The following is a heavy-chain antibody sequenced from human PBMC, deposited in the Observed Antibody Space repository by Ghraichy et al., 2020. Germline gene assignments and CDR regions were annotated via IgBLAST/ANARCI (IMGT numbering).Heavy chain of an antibody. V-gene: IGHV3-48*02. CDR2: ISSSSITI. Sequence: GGSLRLSCDASGFSVSDYGMNWVRQAPGKGLESISFISSSSITIYYADSVKGRFTISRDNAKNSLYLQMNSLRDEDTAVYYCARDIRECSGGRCYSYYYGMDVWGQGTTVTVSS. J-gene: IGHJ6*02. D-gene: IGHD2-15*01. CDR1: GFSVSDYG. CDR3: ARDIRECSGGRCYSYYYGMDV.